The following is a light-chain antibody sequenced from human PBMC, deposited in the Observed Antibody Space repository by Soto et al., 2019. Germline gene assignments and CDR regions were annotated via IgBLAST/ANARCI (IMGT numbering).Light chain of an antibody. CDR1: QSVSSD. CDR3: QQRSNWPIT. CDR2: DAS. J-gene: IGKJ5*01. Sequence: EIVLTQSPATLSLSPGERSTLSCRASQSVSSDLAWYQQKPGQAPRLLIYDASNTATGIPARFSGSGSGTDFTLTISSLEPEDFAVYYCQQRSNWPITFGQATRLEIK. V-gene: IGKV3-11*01.